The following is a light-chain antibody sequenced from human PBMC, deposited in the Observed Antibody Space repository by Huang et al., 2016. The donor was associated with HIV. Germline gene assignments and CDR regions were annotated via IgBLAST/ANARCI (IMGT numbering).Light chain of an antibody. CDR2: SAS. CDR1: QRISSY. J-gene: IGKJ1*01. V-gene: IGKV1-39*01. Sequence: DIQMTQSPSSLPASVGDRVTITCRASQRISSYLIWYPQKPGKAPKLLIYSASTLQSGVPARFSCSGSGTDFTLTISSRQPEDFATYYCQQSYDTPTFGQGTKVEIK. CDR3: QQSYDTPT.